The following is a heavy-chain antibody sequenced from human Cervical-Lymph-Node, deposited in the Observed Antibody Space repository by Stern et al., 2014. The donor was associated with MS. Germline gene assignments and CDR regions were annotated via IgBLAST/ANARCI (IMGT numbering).Heavy chain of an antibody. CDR2: IYWDDDK. D-gene: IGHD3-10*01. CDR3: ADRRSGWLTVGITDAFDI. V-gene: IGHV2-5*02. CDR1: GFSLTTTGEG. J-gene: IGHJ3*02. Sequence: QVTLKESGPTLVKPTQPLTLTCTFSGFSLTTTGEGVGWIRQPPGKALEWLTLIYWDDDKRFSPSLKSMLTLTKDTFKNQVVLTVANVDPVDAATYYWADRRSGWLTVGITDAFDIWGNGTRVTVSS.